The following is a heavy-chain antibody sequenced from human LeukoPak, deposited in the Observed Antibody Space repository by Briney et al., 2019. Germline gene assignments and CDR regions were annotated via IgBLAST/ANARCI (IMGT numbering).Heavy chain of an antibody. J-gene: IGHJ5*02. CDR2: ISSSSSTI. D-gene: IGHD4-17*01. CDR1: GFTFSSYS. CDR3: ARLYGDYGVYWFDP. V-gene: IGHV3-48*01. Sequence: GGSLRLSCAASGFTFSSYSMNWVRQAPGKGLEWVSYISSSSSTIYYADSVKGRFTISRDNAKNSLYLQMNSLRAEDTAVYYCARLYGDYGVYWFDPWGQGTLVTVSS.